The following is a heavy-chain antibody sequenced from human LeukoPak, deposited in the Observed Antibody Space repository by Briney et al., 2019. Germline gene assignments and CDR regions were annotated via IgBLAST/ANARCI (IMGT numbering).Heavy chain of an antibody. V-gene: IGHV4-59*08. Sequence: SETLSLTCTVSGGSLSGYYWSWIRQPPGKGLEWIGYIYYSGSTNYNPSLTSRVTISVDTSKNQFSLKLSSVTAADTAVYYCARHERPSGYSGGFDYWGQGTLVTVSS. CDR2: IYYSGST. J-gene: IGHJ4*02. CDR3: ARHERPSGYSGGFDY. D-gene: IGHD5-12*01. CDR1: GGSLSGYY.